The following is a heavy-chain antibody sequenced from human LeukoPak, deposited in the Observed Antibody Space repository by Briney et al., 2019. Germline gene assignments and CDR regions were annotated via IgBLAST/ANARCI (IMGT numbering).Heavy chain of an antibody. CDR3: ARQLYYDFWSGYYNY. CDR1: VFTFSSYS. V-gene: IGHV3-21*01. CDR2: LRSSSSYI. D-gene: IGHD3-3*01. Sequence: PGRSLRLSCAASVFTFSSYSMNWVRQAPGKGLEWVSCLRSSSSYIYYPDSVKGRFTISRDNAKNSLHLQMNSQRAEDTAVYYCARQLYYDFWSGYYNYGGQGTLVTVSS. J-gene: IGHJ4*02.